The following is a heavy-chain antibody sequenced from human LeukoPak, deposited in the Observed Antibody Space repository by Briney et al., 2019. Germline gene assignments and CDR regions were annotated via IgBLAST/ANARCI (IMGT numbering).Heavy chain of an antibody. Sequence: PSETLSLTCTVSGGSISSSSYYWGWIRQPPGKGLEWIGSIYYTGSAYYNPSLKSRATMSVDTSKNQFSLRLSSVTAADTAVYSCARHPERYSYFDYWGQGTLVTVYS. CDR3: ARHPERYSYFDY. CDR1: GGSISSSSYY. D-gene: IGHD5-18*01. V-gene: IGHV4-39*01. CDR2: IYYTGSA. J-gene: IGHJ4*02.